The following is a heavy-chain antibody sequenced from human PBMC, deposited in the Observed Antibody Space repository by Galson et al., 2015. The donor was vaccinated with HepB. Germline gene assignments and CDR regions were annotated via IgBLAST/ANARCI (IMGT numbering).Heavy chain of an antibody. CDR3: TTDSSGGYCSGGSCYFHPDY. J-gene: IGHJ4*02. CDR2: IKSKTDGGTT. CDR1: GFTFSNAW. V-gene: IGHV3-15*07. D-gene: IGHD2-15*01. Sequence: SLRLSCAASGFTFSNAWMNWVRQAPGKGLEWVGRIKSKTDGGTTDYAAPVKGRFTISRDDSKNTLYLQMNSLKTEDTAVYYCTTDSSGGYCSGGSCYFHPDYWGQGTLVTVSS.